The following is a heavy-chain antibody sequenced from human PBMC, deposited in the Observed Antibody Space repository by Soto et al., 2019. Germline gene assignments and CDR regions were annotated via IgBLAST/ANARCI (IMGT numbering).Heavy chain of an antibody. CDR3: ARIQGWGFGY. CDR2: ITSSAGAM. J-gene: IGHJ4*02. D-gene: IGHD3-16*01. CDR1: GFTFSDYY. Sequence: QVRLVESGGGLVKPGGSLRLSCAASGFTFSDYYMSWIRQAPGKGLEWVSYITSSAGAMYYEDSVKGRFTISRDNAKNSLYLQMNTLRAEDTAVYYCARIQGWGFGYWGQGTVVTVSP. V-gene: IGHV3-11*01.